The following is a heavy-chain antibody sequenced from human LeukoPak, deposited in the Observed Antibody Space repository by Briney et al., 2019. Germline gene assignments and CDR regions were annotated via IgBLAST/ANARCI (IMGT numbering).Heavy chain of an antibody. D-gene: IGHD4-23*01. CDR2: IWSDGSKK. Sequence: GGSLRLYCAASGFIFSNYGFHWVRQAPGKGLEWVALIWSDGSKKYYTDSVKGRFTFSRDDSKNTLFLQMNSLRAEDMAVYYCARDIGTWPNSLFDYWGQGNLVTVSS. CDR1: GFIFSNYG. J-gene: IGHJ4*02. CDR3: ARDIGTWPNSLFDY. V-gene: IGHV3-33*01.